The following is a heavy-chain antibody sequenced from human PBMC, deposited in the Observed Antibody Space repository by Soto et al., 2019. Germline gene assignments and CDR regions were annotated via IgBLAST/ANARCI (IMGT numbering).Heavy chain of an antibody. CDR3: ARDSVAAGNYYYYGMDV. D-gene: IGHD2-15*01. J-gene: IGHJ6*02. CDR1: GYSISSGYY. Sequence: SETLSLTCAVSGYSISSGYYRGWIRQPPGKGLEWIGSIYHSGSTYYNPSLKSRVTISVDTSKNQFSLKLSSVAAADTAVYYCARDSVAAGNYYYYGMDVWGQGTTVTVSS. V-gene: IGHV4-38-2*01. CDR2: IYHSGST.